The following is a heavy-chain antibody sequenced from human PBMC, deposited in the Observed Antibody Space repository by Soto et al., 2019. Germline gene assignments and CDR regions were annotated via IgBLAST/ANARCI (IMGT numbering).Heavy chain of an antibody. D-gene: IGHD6-6*01. V-gene: IGHV1-69*01. CDR1: GGTFSSYA. CDR2: IIPIFGTA. CDR3: ARDPSEPYSSSRDCCFDP. Sequence: QVQLVQSGAEVKKPGSSVKVSCKASGGTFSSYAISWVRQAPGQGLEWMGGIIPIFGTANYAQKFQGRVTITADESTSTAYMELISLRSEDTAVYYCARDPSEPYSSSRDCCFDPWGQGTLVTVSS. J-gene: IGHJ5*02.